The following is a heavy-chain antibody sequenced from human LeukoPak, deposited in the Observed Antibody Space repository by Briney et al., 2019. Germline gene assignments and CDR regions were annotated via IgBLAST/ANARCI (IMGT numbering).Heavy chain of an antibody. D-gene: IGHD2-15*01. CDR1: GGSISSYY. V-gene: IGHV4-59*08. J-gene: IGHJ4*02. Sequence: SETLSLTCTVSGGSISSYYWTWIRQPPGKGLEWIGYIYYSGSTKYNPSLKSRVTMSVDTSKNRFSLKLSSVTAADTAVYYCARLHCTGGSCSRDYWGQGTLVTVSS. CDR2: IYYSGST. CDR3: ARLHCTGGSCSRDY.